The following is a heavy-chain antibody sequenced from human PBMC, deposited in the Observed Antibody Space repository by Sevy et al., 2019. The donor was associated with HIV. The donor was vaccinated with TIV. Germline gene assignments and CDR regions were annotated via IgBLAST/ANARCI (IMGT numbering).Heavy chain of an antibody. D-gene: IGHD3-16*01. CDR2: IWYDGSNK. CDR1: GFTFSSYD. J-gene: IGHJ4*02. Sequence: GGSLRLSCAASGFTFSSYDMHWVRQAPGKGLEWVAVIWYDGSNKYYADSVKGRFTISRDNSKNTLYLQMNSLRAEDTAVYYCARGRGLISYNFDYWGQGTLVTVSS. CDR3: ARGRGLISYNFDY. V-gene: IGHV3-33*01.